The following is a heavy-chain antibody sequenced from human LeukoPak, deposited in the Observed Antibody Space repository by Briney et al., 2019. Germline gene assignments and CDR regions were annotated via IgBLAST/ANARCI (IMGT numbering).Heavy chain of an antibody. V-gene: IGHV5-51*01. CDR3: ASYYYDSSGHLGAFDI. D-gene: IGHD3-22*01. CDR2: IYPGDSDT. J-gene: IGHJ3*02. CDR1: GYIFTSYW. Sequence: SGESLKISCKGSGYIFTSYWIGWVRQMPGKGLEWMGIIYPGDSDTRYSPSFQGQVTISADKSISTAYLQWSSLKASDTAMYYCASYYYDSSGHLGAFDIWGQGTMVTVSS.